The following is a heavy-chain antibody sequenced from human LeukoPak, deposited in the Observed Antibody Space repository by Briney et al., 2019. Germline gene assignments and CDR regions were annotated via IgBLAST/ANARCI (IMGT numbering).Heavy chain of an antibody. CDR1: GGSISSGSYY. Sequence: PSQTLSLTCTVSGGSISSGSYYWSWIRQPAGKGLEWIGRIYTTGSTNYNPSLKSRLTISVDTSKNQFSLKLSSVTAADTAVYYCARGSNDYYGSGSYPDWGQGTLVTVSS. D-gene: IGHD3-10*01. CDR2: IYTTGST. CDR3: ARGSNDYYGSGSYPD. J-gene: IGHJ4*02. V-gene: IGHV4-61*02.